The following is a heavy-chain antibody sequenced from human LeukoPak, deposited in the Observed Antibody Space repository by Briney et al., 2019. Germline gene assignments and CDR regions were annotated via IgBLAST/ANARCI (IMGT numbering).Heavy chain of an antibody. Sequence: GASVKVSCKASGYTFTGYYMHWVRQAPGQGLEWMGWINPNSGGTNYAQKFQGRVTMTRDTSISTAYMELSRLRFDDTAVYYCAGGLYSSSWYNHDAFDIWGQGTMVTVSS. V-gene: IGHV1-2*02. J-gene: IGHJ3*02. CDR3: AGGLYSSSWYNHDAFDI. CDR2: INPNSGGT. CDR1: GYTFTGYY. D-gene: IGHD6-13*01.